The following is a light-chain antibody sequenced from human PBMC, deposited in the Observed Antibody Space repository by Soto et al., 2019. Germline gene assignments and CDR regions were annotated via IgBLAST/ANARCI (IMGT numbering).Light chain of an antibody. CDR3: QQYNNWPLT. V-gene: IGKV3-15*01. J-gene: IGKJ4*01. CDR2: DAA. CDR1: QSPSRN. Sequence: EVVMTQSPATLFVSPGERATLFCRASQSPSRNLAWYQQKPGQSPRLLIYDAATRASGVPARFSGGGSGTEFTLTISSLQSEDFAVYYCQQYNNWPLTFGGATQVEIK.